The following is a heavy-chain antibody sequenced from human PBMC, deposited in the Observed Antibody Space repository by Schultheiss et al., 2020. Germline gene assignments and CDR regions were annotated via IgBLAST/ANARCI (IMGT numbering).Heavy chain of an antibody. Sequence: GGSLRLSCAASGFTVSSNYMSWVRQAPGKGLEWVSVLYGGGSAYYADSVKGRFTISRDNSKNTLYVQMNSLRAEDTAVYYCARDWGVARHYGMDVWGQGTTVTVSS. V-gene: IGHV3-53*05. D-gene: IGHD2-15*01. J-gene: IGHJ6*02. CDR1: GFTVSSNY. CDR3: ARDWGVARHYGMDV. CDR2: LYGGGSA.